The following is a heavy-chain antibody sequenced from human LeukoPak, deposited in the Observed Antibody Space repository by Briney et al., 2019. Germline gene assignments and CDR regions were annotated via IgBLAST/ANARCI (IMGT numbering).Heavy chain of an antibody. CDR3: ARDYDFWSGYCDY. D-gene: IGHD3-3*01. CDR1: GFTFSSYW. Sequence: PGGSLRLSCAASGFTFSSYWMHWVRQAPGKGLEWVSSISSSSSYIYYADSVKGRFTISRDNAKNSLYLQMNSLRAEDTAVYYCARDYDFWSGYCDYWGQGTLVTVSS. J-gene: IGHJ4*02. CDR2: ISSSSSYI. V-gene: IGHV3-21*01.